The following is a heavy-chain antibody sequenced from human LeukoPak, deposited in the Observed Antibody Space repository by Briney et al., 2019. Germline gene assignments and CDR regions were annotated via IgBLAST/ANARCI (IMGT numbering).Heavy chain of an antibody. D-gene: IGHD1-26*01. J-gene: IGHJ4*02. CDR1: GGSISSYY. Sequence: SETLSLTCTVSGGSISSYYWSWIRQPAGKGLEWIGRIYTSGTTNYNPSLKSRVTMSVDTSKNQFSLKMRSVTAADTAVYYCATATDQWELLALDYWGQGTLVTVSS. CDR3: ATATDQWELLALDY. V-gene: IGHV4-4*07. CDR2: IYTSGTT.